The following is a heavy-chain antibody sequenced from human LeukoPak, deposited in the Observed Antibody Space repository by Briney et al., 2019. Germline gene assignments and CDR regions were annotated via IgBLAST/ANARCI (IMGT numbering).Heavy chain of an antibody. CDR1: GFTFDNYG. CDR2: ISGNGGSK. J-gene: IGHJ5*02. Sequence: GGSLRLSCAASGFTFDNYGMNWVRQVPGKGLEWVSGISGNGGSKGYADSVKGRFTISRDNARKSLYPQMNSLRAEDTAFYYCARDGSGWYGDNWFDPWGQGTLVTVSS. D-gene: IGHD6-13*01. V-gene: IGHV3-20*04. CDR3: ARDGSGWYGDNWFDP.